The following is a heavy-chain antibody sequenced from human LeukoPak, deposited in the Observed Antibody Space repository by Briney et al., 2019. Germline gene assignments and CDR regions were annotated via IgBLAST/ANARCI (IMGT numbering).Heavy chain of an antibody. J-gene: IGHJ5*02. CDR2: IYRSGST. V-gene: IGHV4-61*02. D-gene: IGHD6-19*01. CDR3: ARGHSSGPNWFDP. CDR1: GSSISSGSYY. Sequence: SETLSLTCTVSGSSISSGSYYWSWIRQPAGKGLEWIGRIYRSGSTNYNSSLKSRVTMSVDTSKNQFSLKLSSVTAADTAVYYCARGHSSGPNWFDPWGQGALVTVSS.